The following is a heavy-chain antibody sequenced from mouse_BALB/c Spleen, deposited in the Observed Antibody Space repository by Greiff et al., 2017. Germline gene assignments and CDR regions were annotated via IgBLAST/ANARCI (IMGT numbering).Heavy chain of an antibody. J-gene: IGHJ2*01. CDR2: IYPGNSDT. CDR3: TRSYYGSRGGFFDY. CDR1: GYTFTSYW. Sequence: VQLKESGTVLARPGASVKMSCKASGYTFTSYWMHWVKQRPGQGLEWIGAIYPGNSDTSYNQKFKGKAKLTAVTSTSTAYMELSSLTNEDSAVYYCTRSYYGSRGGFFDYWGQGTTLTVSS. D-gene: IGHD1-1*01. V-gene: IGHV1-5*01.